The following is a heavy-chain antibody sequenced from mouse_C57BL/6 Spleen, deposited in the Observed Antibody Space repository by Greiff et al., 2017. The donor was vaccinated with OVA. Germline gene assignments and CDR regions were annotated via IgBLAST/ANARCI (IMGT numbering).Heavy chain of an antibody. Sequence: VQLQQSGPELVKPGASVKISCKASGYAFSSSWMNWVKQRPGKGLEWIGRIYPGDGDTNYNGKFKGKATLTADKSSSTAYMQLSSLTSEDSAVYFCARGHSKGYAMDYWGQGTSVTVSS. J-gene: IGHJ4*01. CDR2: IYPGDGDT. CDR1: GYAFSSSW. CDR3: ARGHSKGYAMDY. V-gene: IGHV1-82*01.